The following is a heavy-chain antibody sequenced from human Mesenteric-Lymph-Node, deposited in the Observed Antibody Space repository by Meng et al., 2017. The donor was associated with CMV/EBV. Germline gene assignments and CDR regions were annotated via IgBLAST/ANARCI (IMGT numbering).Heavy chain of an antibody. V-gene: IGHV1-2*02. CDR3: ARDRGYCTNGVCYPFDI. J-gene: IGHJ3*02. D-gene: IGHD2-8*01. Sequence: ASVKVSCKASGYTFTGYYMHWVRQAPGQGLEWMGWINPHSGDTEYAQKFQGRVTMTRDPSISTAYMELSRLRSDDTAVYYCARDRGYCTNGVCYPFDIWGQGTMVTVSS. CDR2: INPHSGDT. CDR1: GYTFTGYY.